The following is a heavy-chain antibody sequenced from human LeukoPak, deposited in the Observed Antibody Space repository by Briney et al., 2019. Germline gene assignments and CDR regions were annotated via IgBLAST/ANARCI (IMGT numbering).Heavy chain of an antibody. CDR2: ISGSGDRT. J-gene: IGHJ4*02. Sequence: GGSLRLSCAASGFTFSSSAMSWVRQAPGKGLQWVSSISGSGDRTYYADSVKGRFTISRDNSKNTLYLQMNSLRAEDTAVYYCARDLGGSGSWGQGTLVTVSS. CDR3: ARDLGGSGS. CDR1: GFTFSSSA. V-gene: IGHV3-23*01. D-gene: IGHD3-10*01.